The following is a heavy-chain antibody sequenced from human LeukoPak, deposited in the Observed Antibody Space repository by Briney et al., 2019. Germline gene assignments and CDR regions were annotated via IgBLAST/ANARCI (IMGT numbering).Heavy chain of an antibody. CDR3: AKDLSMVRGVNYFYGMDV. Sequence: GGSLRLSCAASGFTFSTYVMYWVRQAPGKGLEYVSAISSTGGSTYYANSVKGRFTISRDNSKNTLYLQMNSLRAEDTAVYYCAKDLSMVRGVNYFYGMDVWGQGTTVTVSS. CDR1: GFTFSTYV. J-gene: IGHJ6*02. CDR2: ISSTGGST. D-gene: IGHD3-10*01. V-gene: IGHV3-64*01.